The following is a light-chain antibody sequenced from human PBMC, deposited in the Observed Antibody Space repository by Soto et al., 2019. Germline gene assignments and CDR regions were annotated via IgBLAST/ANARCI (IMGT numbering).Light chain of an antibody. CDR3: KHLET. Sequence: DIQMTQSPSTLSASVGDRVTITCRASQSISSWSAWYQQKPGKAPKLLIYKASSLDSPVPSSFSGSGSGTDVTLTISSLQPDDLATYSCKHLETFGQGTKVEIK. CDR1: QSISSW. CDR2: KAS. V-gene: IGKV1-5*03. J-gene: IGKJ1*01.